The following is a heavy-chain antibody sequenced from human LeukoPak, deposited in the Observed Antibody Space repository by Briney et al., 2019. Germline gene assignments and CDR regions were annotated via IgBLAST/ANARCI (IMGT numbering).Heavy chain of an antibody. V-gene: IGHV1-2*02. CDR1: GYTFTSYD. CDR3: ARGFYDSSDFEYFHH. Sequence: GASVKVSCKASGYTFTSYDINWVRQAPGQGLEWMGWINPNSGGTNYAQKFQGRVTMTRDTSIGTAYMELNRLRSDDTAVYYCARGFYDSSDFEYFHHWGQGTLVTVSS. CDR2: INPNSGGT. D-gene: IGHD3-22*01. J-gene: IGHJ1*01.